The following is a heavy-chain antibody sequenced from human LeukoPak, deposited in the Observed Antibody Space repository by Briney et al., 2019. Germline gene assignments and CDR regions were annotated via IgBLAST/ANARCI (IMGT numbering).Heavy chain of an antibody. V-gene: IGHV4-61*01. D-gene: IGHD3-16*02. CDR2: VHSSGTT. J-gene: IGHJ5*01. CDR1: GGSVSSGSYY. CDR3: ARDYPWFDS. Sequence: SETLSLTCTVSGGSVSSGSYYWSWIRQTPGKELTWIGFVHSSGTTKHNPSLKGRVTISVDTSKNQFSLKISSVTPADTAVYFCARDYPWFDSWGQGTLVTVSS.